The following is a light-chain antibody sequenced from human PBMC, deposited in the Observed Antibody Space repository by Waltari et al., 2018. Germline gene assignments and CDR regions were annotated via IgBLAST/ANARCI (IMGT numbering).Light chain of an antibody. CDR1: QSISTY. CDR3: QQSYSMPPT. CDR2: AAS. J-gene: IGKJ1*01. Sequence: DIQMTQSPSSLSASMGDRVTIPCRASQSISTYLNWYQQRPGKAHKLLIYAASRLQSGVPSRFSGGGSGTDFTLTISSLQPEDFASYYCQQSYSMPPTFGQGTKVEAK. V-gene: IGKV1-39*01.